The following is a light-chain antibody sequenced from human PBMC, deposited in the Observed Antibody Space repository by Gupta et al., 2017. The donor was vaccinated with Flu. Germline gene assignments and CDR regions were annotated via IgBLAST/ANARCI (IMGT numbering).Light chain of an antibody. Sequence: DIQVTQSPSSLSASVGDTVTITCRASQDIKNFLVWYQQKPGKPPRLLKSAGVPPRFNDSGSGTHFTLTISDLQPEDVATYFCQKYISVPLTFGGGTKVEI. CDR1: QDIKNF. J-gene: IGKJ4*01. CDR2: A. CDR3: QKYISVPLT. V-gene: IGKV1-27*01.